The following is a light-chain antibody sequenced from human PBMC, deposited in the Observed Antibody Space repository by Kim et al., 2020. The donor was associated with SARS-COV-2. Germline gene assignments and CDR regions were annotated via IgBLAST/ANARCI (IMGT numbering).Light chain of an antibody. V-gene: IGLV7-43*01. CDR1: TGPVTNDHY. CDR2: STN. CDR3: LLHYTGAQV. J-gene: IGLJ3*02. Sequence: PGGTVTLNCASSTGPVTNDHYPNWFQQKPGQAPRPLIYSTNKKHSWTPARLSGSLLGDKAALTLSAVQPEDEAEYYCLLHYTGAQVFGGGTQLTVL.